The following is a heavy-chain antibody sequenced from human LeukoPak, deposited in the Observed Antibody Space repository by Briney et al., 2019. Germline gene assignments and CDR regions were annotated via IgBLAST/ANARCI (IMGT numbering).Heavy chain of an antibody. CDR1: GYTFSSYG. J-gene: IGHJ4*02. Sequence: ASVKVSCKASGYTFSSYGISWVRQAPGQGLEWMGWISAYDGNTNYAQKLQGRVTMTTDTSTSTAYMELRSLRSDDTAVYYCARAVRGYSYAYLPYWGQGTLDTVSS. CDR2: ISAYDGNT. D-gene: IGHD5-18*01. V-gene: IGHV1-18*01. CDR3: ARAVRGYSYAYLPY.